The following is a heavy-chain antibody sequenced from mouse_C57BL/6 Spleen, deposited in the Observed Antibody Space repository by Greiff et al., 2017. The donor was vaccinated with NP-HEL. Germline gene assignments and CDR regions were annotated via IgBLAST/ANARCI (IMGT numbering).Heavy chain of an antibody. J-gene: IGHJ1*03. D-gene: IGHD2-4*01. CDR1: GFTFSDYY. V-gene: IGHV5-16*01. Sequence: EVHLVESEGGLVQPGSSMKLSCTASGFTFSDYYMAWVRQVPEKGLEWVANINYDGSSTYYLDSLKSRFIISRDNAKNILYLQMSSLKSEDTATYYCAREGASDYDRDWYFDVWGTGTTVTVSS. CDR2: INYDGSST. CDR3: AREGASDYDRDWYFDV.